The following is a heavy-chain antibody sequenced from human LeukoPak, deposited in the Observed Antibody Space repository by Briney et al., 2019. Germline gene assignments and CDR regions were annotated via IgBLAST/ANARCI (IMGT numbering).Heavy chain of an antibody. CDR1: GFTFSTYS. J-gene: IGHJ4*02. CDR2: ISSNGDIT. V-gene: IGHV3-64*01. CDR3: AREYYGGYVDY. D-gene: IGHD3-10*01. Sequence: GGSLRLSCAASGFTFSTYSMHWVRQAPGKGLESVSAISSNGDITYYANSVKGRFTISRDNSKNTLYLQMGSLRAEDMAVYYCAREYYGGYVDYWGQGTLVTVSS.